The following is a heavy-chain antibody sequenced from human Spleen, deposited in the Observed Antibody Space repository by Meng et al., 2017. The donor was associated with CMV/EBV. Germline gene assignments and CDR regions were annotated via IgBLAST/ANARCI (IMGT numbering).Heavy chain of an antibody. J-gene: IGHJ4*02. CDR2: INPDIGDT. CDR1: GYSFSGYY. V-gene: IGHV1-2*02. Sequence: KTSGYSFSGYYLHWVRQAPAQGLEWVGLINPDIGDTCYAQRFQGRVTMTRDTSVYTAYMELSRLRSDGTAVYYCARGFGDYEVYYFDHWGQGTLVTVSS. CDR3: ARGFGDYEVYYFDH. D-gene: IGHD3-22*01.